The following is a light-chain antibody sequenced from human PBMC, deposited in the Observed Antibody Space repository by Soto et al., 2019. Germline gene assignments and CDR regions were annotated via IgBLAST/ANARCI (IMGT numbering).Light chain of an antibody. CDR3: QKYSSAPWT. J-gene: IGKJ1*01. CDR1: QGISIY. V-gene: IGKV1-27*01. CDR2: GAS. Sequence: DIQMTQSPSSLSASVGDRVTITCRASQGISIYLAWYQQKPEKVPKLLIYGASTLQSGVPSRFSGSGSGTDFTLTISSLQSEDVATYYCQKYSSAPWTFGQGTKVEIK.